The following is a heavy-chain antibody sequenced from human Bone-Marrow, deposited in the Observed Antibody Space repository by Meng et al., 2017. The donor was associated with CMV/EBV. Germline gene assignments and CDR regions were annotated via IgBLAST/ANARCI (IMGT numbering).Heavy chain of an antibody. CDR1: GYTFNSYG. CDR3: ARGPSGSYFRPFDY. Sequence: QVQVAQAGSEWRSPEDSVKIRCEASGYTFNSYGISWVRQAPGQGLEWVGWISAYNGDTNYAQKLQGRVTMTTDTSTNSAYMELRSLRSDDTAVYYCARGPSGSYFRPFDYWGQGTLVTVSS. CDR2: ISAYNGDT. J-gene: IGHJ4*02. D-gene: IGHD1-26*01. V-gene: IGHV1-18*01.